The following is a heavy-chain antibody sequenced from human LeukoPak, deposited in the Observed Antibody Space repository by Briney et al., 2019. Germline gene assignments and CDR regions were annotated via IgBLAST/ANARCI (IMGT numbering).Heavy chain of an antibody. CDR1: GGTFSSYA. CDR3: ARSIAAHQYYFDY. Sequence: SVKVSCKASGGTFSSYAISWVRQAPGQGLEWRGGIIAIFGTANYARKFQGRVTITTDESTSTAYMELSSMRSEDTAVYYCARSIAAHQYYFDYWGQGTLVTVSS. J-gene: IGHJ4*02. CDR2: IIAIFGTA. D-gene: IGHD6-6*01. V-gene: IGHV1-69*05.